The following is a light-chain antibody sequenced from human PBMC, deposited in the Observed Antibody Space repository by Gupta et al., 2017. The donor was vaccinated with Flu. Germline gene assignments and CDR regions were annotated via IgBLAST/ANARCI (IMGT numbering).Light chain of an antibody. V-gene: IGKV3-20*01. J-gene: IGKJ1*01. CDR2: GAS. Sequence: EIVLTQSPGTLSLSPGERATLSCRASQSVSSSYLAWYQQKPGQAPRLLIYGASSRATGIPDRFSGSGSGTDFTLTISRLEPEDFAVDYCQQYRTFVQGTKVEIK. CDR3: QQYRT. CDR1: QSVSSSY.